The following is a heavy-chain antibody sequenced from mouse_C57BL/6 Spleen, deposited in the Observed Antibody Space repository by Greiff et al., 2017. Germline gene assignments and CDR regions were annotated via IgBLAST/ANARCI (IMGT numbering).Heavy chain of an antibody. CDR3: AKESSRTYGNYYFDY. CDR1: GYTFTSYW. CDR2: INPSNGGT. Sequence: QVQLQQPGTELVKPGASVKLSCKASGYTFTSYWMHWVKQRPGQGLEWLGNINPSNGGTNYNEKFKSKATLTVDKSSSTAYMQLSSLTSANSAVXDCAKESSRTYGNYYFDYWGQGTTLTVSS. J-gene: IGHJ2*01. D-gene: IGHD2-1*01. V-gene: IGHV1-53*01.